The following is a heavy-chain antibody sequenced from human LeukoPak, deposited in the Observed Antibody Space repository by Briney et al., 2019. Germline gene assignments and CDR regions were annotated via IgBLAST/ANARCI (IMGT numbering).Heavy chain of an antibody. CDR1: GGSISSSSYY. D-gene: IGHD1-26*01. CDR2: IYYSGST. J-gene: IGHJ4*02. Sequence: SETLSLTCTVSGGSISSSSYYWGWIRQPPGKGLEWIGSIYYSGSTNYNPSLKSRVTISVDKSKNQFSLKLSSVTAADTAVYYCAEVGATTRSFDYWGQGTLVTVSS. V-gene: IGHV4-39*07. CDR3: AEVGATTRSFDY.